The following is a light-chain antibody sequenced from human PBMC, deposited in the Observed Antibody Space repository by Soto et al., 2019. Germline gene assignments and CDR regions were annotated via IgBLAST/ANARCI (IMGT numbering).Light chain of an antibody. CDR1: ESINGN. CDR3: QQHRQWPPWT. CDR2: GAS. J-gene: IGKJ1*01. V-gene: IGKV3-15*01. Sequence: IVMTQSPATLSVSPGERAILYCRANESINGNLAWYQQKPGQAPRLLIYGASTRATGISTRFSGSGSGTDFTLTISSLEFEDFAIYYCQQHRQWPPWTFGQGTKVEVK.